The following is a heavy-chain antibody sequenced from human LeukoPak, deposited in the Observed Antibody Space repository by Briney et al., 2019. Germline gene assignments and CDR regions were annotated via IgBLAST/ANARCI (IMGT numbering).Heavy chain of an antibody. D-gene: IGHD3-10*01. CDR3: ASNLYGSGNYFAY. V-gene: IGHV4-39*01. Sequence: SETLSLTCAVSGGSISSNSYYWGWIRQPPGKGLEWIGSIYYSGSTYYNPSLKSRVTISVDTSKNQFSLKLSSVTAADTAVYYCASNLYGSGNYFAYWGRGTLVTVSS. J-gene: IGHJ4*02. CDR1: GGSISSNSYY. CDR2: IYYSGST.